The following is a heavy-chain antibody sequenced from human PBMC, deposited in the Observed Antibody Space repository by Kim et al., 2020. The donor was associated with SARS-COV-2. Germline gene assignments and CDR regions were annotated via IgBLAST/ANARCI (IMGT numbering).Heavy chain of an antibody. D-gene: IGHD3-22*01. J-gene: IGHJ4*02. Sequence: ASVKVSCKVSGYTLTELSMHWVRQAPGKGPEWMVGFDPEDGETIYAQKFQGRVTMTEDTSTDTAYMDLSSLRSEDTAVYYCATLDSSGYYKEYYFDYWGQGTLVTVSS. V-gene: IGHV1-24*01. CDR1: GYTLTELS. CDR2: FDPEDGET. CDR3: ATLDSSGYYKEYYFDY.